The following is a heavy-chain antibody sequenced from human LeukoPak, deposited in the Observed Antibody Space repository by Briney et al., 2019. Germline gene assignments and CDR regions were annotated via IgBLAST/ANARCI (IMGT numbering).Heavy chain of an antibody. V-gene: IGHV3-23*01. CDR2: INGSGSRT. D-gene: IGHD3-3*01. Sequence: PGGSLRLSCAASGFTFSSYAMSWVRQAPGKGLEWVSDINGSGSRTYYVDSVKGRFTISRDNPKNTLYLQMNSLRAEDTAVYYCAKSLLRPAYWGQGTLVTVSS. J-gene: IGHJ4*02. CDR1: GFTFSSYA. CDR3: AKSLLRPAY.